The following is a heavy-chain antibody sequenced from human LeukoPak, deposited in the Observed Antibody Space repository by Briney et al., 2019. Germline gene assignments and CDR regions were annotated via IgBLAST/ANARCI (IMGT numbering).Heavy chain of an antibody. CDR1: GYTFTSYG. CDR2: ISAYNGNT. D-gene: IGHD6-6*01. Sequence: ASVKVSCKASGYTFTSYGISWVRQAPGQGLEWMGWISAYNGNTNYAQKLQGRVTMTTDTSTSTAYMELRSLRSDDTAVYYCARSGQQLVLGYYYYYGMDVWGQGTTVTVSS. J-gene: IGHJ6*02. CDR3: ARSGQQLVLGYYYYYGMDV. V-gene: IGHV1-18*01.